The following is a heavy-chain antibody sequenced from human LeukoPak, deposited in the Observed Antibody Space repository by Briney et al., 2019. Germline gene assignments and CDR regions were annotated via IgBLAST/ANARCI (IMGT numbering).Heavy chain of an antibody. J-gene: IGHJ4*02. CDR1: GFNFNAYS. Sequence: GGSLRLSCAASGFNFNAYSMAWVRQAPGKGLEWISYISSSNTIYYADSVKGRFTISRDNAKNSLYLQMNSLTADDTAVYYCARLGRFLRVDYFDYWGQGSLVTVSS. V-gene: IGHV3-48*01. D-gene: IGHD3-10*01. CDR3: ARLGRFLRVDYFDY. CDR2: ISSSNTI.